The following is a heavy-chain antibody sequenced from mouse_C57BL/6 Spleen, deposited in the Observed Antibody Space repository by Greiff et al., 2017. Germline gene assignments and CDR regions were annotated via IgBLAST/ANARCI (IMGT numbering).Heavy chain of an antibody. CDR1: GYTFTSYW. CDR3: APFAYSGSSYWYFDV. D-gene: IGHD1-1*01. CDR2: IYPSDSET. V-gene: IGHV1-61*01. J-gene: IGHJ1*03. Sequence: QVQLQQPGAELVRPGSSVKLSCKASGYTFTSYWMDWVKQRPGQGLEWIGNIYPSDSETHYNQKFKDKATLTVDKSSSTAYMQLSSLTSADSAVYYGAPFAYSGSSYWYFDVWGKGTTVTVSS.